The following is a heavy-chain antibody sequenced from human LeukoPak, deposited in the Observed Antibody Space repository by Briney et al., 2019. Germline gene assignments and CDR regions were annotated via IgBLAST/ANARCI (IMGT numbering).Heavy chain of an antibody. CDR2: ITISGKTA. CDR3: AKRGCGNTGCPYYFDY. J-gene: IGHJ4*02. V-gene: IGHV3-23*01. Sequence: GGSLSLSCLASGFTFSNYAMSWVRQAPGKGLEWVSGITISGKTAYYADSVKGRFIISRDNFKNTLYLQMNSLRAEDTAVYYCAKRGCGNTGCPYYFDYWGQGTLVTVSS. D-gene: IGHD4-23*01. CDR1: GFTFSNYA.